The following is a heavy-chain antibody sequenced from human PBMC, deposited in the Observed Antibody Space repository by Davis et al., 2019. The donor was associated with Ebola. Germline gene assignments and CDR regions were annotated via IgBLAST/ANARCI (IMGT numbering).Heavy chain of an antibody. Sequence: SETLSLTCTVSGGSISSYYWSWIRQPPGKGLEWIGYNYYSGSTNYNPSLKSRVTISVDTSKNQFSLKLSSVTAADTAVYYCARVGGIVVAATIYYYYYGMDVWGQGTTVTVSS. CDR1: GGSISSYY. J-gene: IGHJ6*02. V-gene: IGHV4-59*12. CDR2: NYYSGST. D-gene: IGHD2-15*01. CDR3: ARVGGIVVAATIYYYYYGMDV.